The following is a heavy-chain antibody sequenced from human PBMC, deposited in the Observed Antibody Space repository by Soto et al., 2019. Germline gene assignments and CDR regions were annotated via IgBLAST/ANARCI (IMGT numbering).Heavy chain of an antibody. CDR2: LIPMFGTA. J-gene: IGHJ4*02. Sequence: QVQLVQSGAEVKEPGSSVKVSCKASGDTFSSSAISWVRQAPGQGLEWMGGLIPMFGTANYAQKFQGRGMITADKSTSTVYMELTSLRSEDTAVYYCASGIRDSSGWDFDYWGQGTLVTVSS. CDR3: ASGIRDSSGWDFDY. D-gene: IGHD6-19*01. CDR1: GDTFSSSA. V-gene: IGHV1-69*06.